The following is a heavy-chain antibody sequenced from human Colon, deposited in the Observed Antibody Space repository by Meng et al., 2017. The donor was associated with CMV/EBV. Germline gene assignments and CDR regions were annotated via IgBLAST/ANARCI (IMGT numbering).Heavy chain of an antibody. CDR2: INWNGGST. Sequence: GESLKISCAASGFTFSSYSMNWVRQAPGKGLEWVSGINWNGGSTGYVDSVKGRFTISRDNAKNSLYLQMNSLRAEDTAFYYCASLVGYCSSTSCSEGDYWGQGTLVTVSS. D-gene: IGHD2-2*01. CDR3: ASLVGYCSSTSCSEGDY. CDR1: GFTFSSYS. J-gene: IGHJ4*02. V-gene: IGHV3-20*04.